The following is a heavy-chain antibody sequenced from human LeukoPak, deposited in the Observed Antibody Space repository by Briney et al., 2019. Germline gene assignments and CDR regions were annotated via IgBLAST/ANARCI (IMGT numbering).Heavy chain of an antibody. CDR1: GFTFSSYA. CDR2: ISGSGDNT. D-gene: IGHD6-6*01. CDR3: AKDQELIESSSPDF. Sequence: LPGGSLRLSCAASGFTFSSYAMSWVRQAPGKGLEWVSTISGSGDNTYYADSVKGRFTISRDNSKNTLYLQMNSLRAEDTAVYYCAKDQELIESSSPDFWGQGTLVTVSS. V-gene: IGHV3-23*01. J-gene: IGHJ4*02.